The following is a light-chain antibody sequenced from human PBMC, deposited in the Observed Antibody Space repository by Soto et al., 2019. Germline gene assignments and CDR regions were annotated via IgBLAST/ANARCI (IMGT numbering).Light chain of an antibody. J-gene: IGLJ1*01. V-gene: IGLV2-11*01. Sequence: QSALTQPRSVSGSPGQSVTISCTGTSSDVGAYNYVSWYQQHPGKAPKLMIFDVTKRPSGVPDRFSGSKSGNTASLTISGLRAEDGADYFCCSYAATYTYFFGTGTKVPVL. CDR2: DVT. CDR1: SSDVGAYNY. CDR3: CSYAATYTYF.